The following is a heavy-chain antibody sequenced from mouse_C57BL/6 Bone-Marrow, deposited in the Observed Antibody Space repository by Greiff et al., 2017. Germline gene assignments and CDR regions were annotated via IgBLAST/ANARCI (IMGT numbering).Heavy chain of an antibody. J-gene: IGHJ4*01. Sequence: QVHVKQSGAELARPGASVPLSCKASGYTFTSYGISWVKQRTGPGLEWIGEIYPRRGTTYYNEKFNGKATLTADNSSRTAYMELRSLTSEDSAVYFCARLLLRLGGAMDYWGQGTSVTVSS. CDR3: ARLLLRLGGAMDY. V-gene: IGHV1-81*01. CDR2: IYPRRGTT. D-gene: IGHD3-3*01. CDR1: GYTFTSYG.